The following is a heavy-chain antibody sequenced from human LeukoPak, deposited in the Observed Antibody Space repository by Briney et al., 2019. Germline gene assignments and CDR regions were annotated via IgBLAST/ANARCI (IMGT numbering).Heavy chain of an antibody. CDR3: ARDCVGAYAADAFDI. V-gene: IGHV3-66*01. Sequence: GGSLRLSCAASGFTVSSNYMGWIRQAPGKGLEWVSVIYSGGSTYYADSVKGRFTISRDDSKNTLYLQMNSLRAEDTAVYYCARDCVGAYAADAFDIWGQGTVVTVSS. CDR2: IYSGGST. D-gene: IGHD1-26*01. J-gene: IGHJ3*02. CDR1: GFTVSSNY.